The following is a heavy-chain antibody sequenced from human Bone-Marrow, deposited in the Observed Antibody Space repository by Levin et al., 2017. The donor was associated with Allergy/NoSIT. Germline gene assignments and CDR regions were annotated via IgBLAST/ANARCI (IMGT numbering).Heavy chain of an antibody. CDR1: GFTFSSYA. CDR2: ISGSGGST. Sequence: GESLKISCAASGFTFSSYAMSWVRQAPGKGLEWVSAISGSGGSTYYADSVKGRFTISRDNSKNTLYLQMNSLRAEDTAVYYCAKEEGIVVPAAYGMDVWGQGTTVTVSS. V-gene: IGHV3-23*01. CDR3: AKEEGIVVPAAYGMDV. D-gene: IGHD2-2*01. J-gene: IGHJ6*02.